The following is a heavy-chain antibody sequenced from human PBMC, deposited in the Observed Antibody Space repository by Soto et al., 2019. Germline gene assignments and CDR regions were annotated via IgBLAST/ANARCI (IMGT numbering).Heavy chain of an antibody. V-gene: IGHV4-34*01. D-gene: IGHD6-13*01. J-gene: IGHJ5*02. CDR2: INHSGST. Sequence: PSETLSLTCAVYGGSFSGYYWSWIRQPPGKGLEWIGEINHSGSTNYNPSLKSRVTISVDTSKNQFSLKLSSVTAADTAVYYCARDLPLPAPYSSSSKNWFDPWGQGTLVTVSS. CDR3: ARDLPLPAPYSSSSKNWFDP. CDR1: GGSFSGYY.